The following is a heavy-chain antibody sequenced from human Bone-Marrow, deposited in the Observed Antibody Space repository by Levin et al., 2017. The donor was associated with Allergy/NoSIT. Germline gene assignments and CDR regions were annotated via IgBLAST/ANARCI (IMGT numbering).Heavy chain of an antibody. D-gene: IGHD3-10*01. V-gene: IGHV1-18*01. J-gene: IGHJ4*02. CDR1: GSTFGRDG. Sequence: GESLKISCKASGSTFGRDGISWVRQAPGQRPEWMGWITAYNGNTDYAQQFQGRITMTTDTLRTTVYMELRSLTSDDTAVYFCARDQWAGGSGSDPRPFDYWGQGTLVTVSS. CDR2: ITAYNGNT. CDR3: ARDQWAGGSGSDPRPFDY.